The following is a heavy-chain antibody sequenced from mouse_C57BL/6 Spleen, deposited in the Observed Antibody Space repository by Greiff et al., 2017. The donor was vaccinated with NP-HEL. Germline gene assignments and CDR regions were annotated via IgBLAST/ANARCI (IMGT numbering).Heavy chain of an antibody. J-gene: IGHJ1*03. D-gene: IGHD1-1*01. CDR3: ARRGYYGSKYCDV. CDR2: ISNGGGST. Sequence: EVKLMESGGSLVQPGGSLKLSCAASGFTFSDYYMYWVRQTPEKRLEWVAYISNGGGSTYYPDTVKGRFTISRDNAKNTLYLQMSRLKSEDTAMYYCARRGYYGSKYCDVWGTGTTVTVSS. CDR1: GFTFSDYY. V-gene: IGHV5-12*01.